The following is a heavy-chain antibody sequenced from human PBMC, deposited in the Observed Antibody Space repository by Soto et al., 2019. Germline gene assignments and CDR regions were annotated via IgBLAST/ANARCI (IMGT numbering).Heavy chain of an antibody. D-gene: IGHD3-22*01. V-gene: IGHV4-4*02. CDR1: GGSIRSGNW. CDR2: IYHSGTT. Sequence: QVQLQESGPGLVEPSGTLSLTCAVSGGSIRSGNWWSWVRQPPGKGLEWIGEIYHSGTTNYNPSPKSRVAISVGRAKNQFSLKFTTVTAADAAVYYCARQRGYYVDYWGQGTLVTVSS. CDR3: ARQRGYYVDY. J-gene: IGHJ4*02.